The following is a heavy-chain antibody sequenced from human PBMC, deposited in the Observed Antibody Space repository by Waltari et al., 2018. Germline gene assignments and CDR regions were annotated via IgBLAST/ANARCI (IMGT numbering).Heavy chain of an antibody. D-gene: IGHD3-22*01. V-gene: IGHV4-34*01. CDR1: GGSFSGYY. Sequence: QVQLQQWGAGLLKPSETLSLTCAVYGGSFSGYYWSWIRQPPGKGLEWIGEINHSGSTNYNPSPKSRVTISVDTSKNQFSLKLSSVTAADTAVYYCASYDSVRVDAFDIWGQGTMVTVSS. J-gene: IGHJ3*02. CDR2: INHSGST. CDR3: ASYDSVRVDAFDI.